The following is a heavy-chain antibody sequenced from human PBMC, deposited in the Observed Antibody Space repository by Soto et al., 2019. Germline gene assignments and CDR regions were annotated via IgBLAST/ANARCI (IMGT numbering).Heavy chain of an antibody. V-gene: IGHV4-59*01. CDR1: GGSISSYN. CDR2: IYYSGST. Sequence: SETLSLTCTVSGGSISSYNWSWIRQPPGKGLEWIGYIYYSGSTNYNPSLKSRVTISVDTSKNQFSLKMSSVTAADTAVYYCARLATRYYFDYWGQGTLVTVSS. J-gene: IGHJ4*02. CDR3: ARLATRYYFDY. D-gene: IGHD1-1*01.